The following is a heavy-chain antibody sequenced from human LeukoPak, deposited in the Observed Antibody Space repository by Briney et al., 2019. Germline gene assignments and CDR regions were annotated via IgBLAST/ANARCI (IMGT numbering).Heavy chain of an antibody. CDR1: GGTFSSYA. CDR2: IIPIFSTA. V-gene: IGHV1-69*01. D-gene: IGHD3-9*01. CDR3: ARVLRYYDILTGYYTEAHFDY. Sequence: SVKVSCKASGGTFSSYAISWVRQAPGQGLEWMGGIIPIFSTANYAQKFQGRVTITADESTSTAYMELSSLRSEDTAVYYCARVLRYYDILTGYYTEAHFDYWGQGTLVTVSS. J-gene: IGHJ4*02.